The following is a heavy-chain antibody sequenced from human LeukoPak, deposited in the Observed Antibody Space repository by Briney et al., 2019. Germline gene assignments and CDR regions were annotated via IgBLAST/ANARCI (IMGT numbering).Heavy chain of an antibody. D-gene: IGHD1-26*01. CDR1: GFTFSTYG. V-gene: IGHV3-23*01. Sequence: GGSLRLSCAASGFTFSTYGMTWVRQAPGKGLEWVSSISGSGGSTYYADSVKGRVTVSRDNSKSTLFLQMDGLRTEDTAVYFCAREKSVGVNFEYWGQGALVTVSS. CDR2: ISGSGGST. CDR3: AREKSVGVNFEY. J-gene: IGHJ4*02.